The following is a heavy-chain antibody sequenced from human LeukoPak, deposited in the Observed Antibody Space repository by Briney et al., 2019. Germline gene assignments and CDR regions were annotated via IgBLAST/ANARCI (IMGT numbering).Heavy chain of an antibody. CDR2: IYHSGKT. D-gene: IGHD1-26*01. J-gene: IGHJ5*02. V-gene: IGHV4-38-2*02. CDR1: RFSISSGYY. CDR3: ARGVNRNSGSWRWFDP. Sequence: SETLSLTCTVSRFSISSGYYWGWIRQSPGRGLQWIGSIYHSGKTYYNSSLESRVTISVDTSKNQFSLKLSSVTAADTAVYYCARGVNRNSGSWRWFDPWGQGTLVTVSS.